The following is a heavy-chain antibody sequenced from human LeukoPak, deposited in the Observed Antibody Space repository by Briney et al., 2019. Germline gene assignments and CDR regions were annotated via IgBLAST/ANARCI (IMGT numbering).Heavy chain of an antibody. CDR2: IIPILGIA. V-gene: IGHV1-69*04. D-gene: IGHD2-15*01. J-gene: IGHJ4*02. CDR3: ARLVVAATSRDY. CDR1: GGTFSSYA. Sequence: GASVKASCKASGGTFSSYAISWVRQAPGQGLEWMGRIIPILGIANYAQKFQGRVTITADKSTSTAYMELSSLRSEDTAVYYCARLVVAATSRDYWGQGTLVTVSS.